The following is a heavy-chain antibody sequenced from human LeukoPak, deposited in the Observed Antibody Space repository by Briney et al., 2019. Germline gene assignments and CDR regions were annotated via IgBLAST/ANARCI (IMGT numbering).Heavy chain of an antibody. D-gene: IGHD6-19*01. CDR2: IFYSGST. CDR1: GGSISSSSYF. V-gene: IGHV4-39*07. CDR3: ARWGSGLSFRWFDP. J-gene: IGHJ5*02. Sequence: KASETLSLTCTVSGGSISSSSYFWGWIRQPPGKGLEWIGSIFYSGSTYYNPSLKSRVTISVDTSKNQFSLKLSSVTAADTAVYYCARWGSGLSFRWFDPWGQGTLVTVSS.